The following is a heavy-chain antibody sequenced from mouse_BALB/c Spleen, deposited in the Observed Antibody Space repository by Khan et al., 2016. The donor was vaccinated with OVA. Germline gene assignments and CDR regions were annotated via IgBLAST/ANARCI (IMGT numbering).Heavy chain of an antibody. CDR2: INSGSSTI. Sequence: EVELVESGGGLVQPGGSRKLSCAASGFTFSRFGMHWVHQAPEKGLEWVAYINSGSSTIYYADTVKGRFTISRDNPKNTLFLQMTSLRSEDTAMYYCARDSNFDYWGQGTTLTVSS. CDR1: GFTFSRFG. CDR3: ARDSNFDY. J-gene: IGHJ2*01. V-gene: IGHV5-17*02.